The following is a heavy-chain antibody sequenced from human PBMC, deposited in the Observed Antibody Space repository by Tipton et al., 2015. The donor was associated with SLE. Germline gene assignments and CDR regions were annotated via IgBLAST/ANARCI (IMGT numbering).Heavy chain of an antibody. Sequence: TLSLTCAVYGGSFSGYYGSWIRQPPGKGLEWIGEINQSGSTKYNPSLKSRLTITIDTSKTQFSLKLTSVTAADTAVYYCARALTIFGVAINDYNGMDVWGQGTTVTVSS. J-gene: IGHJ6*02. V-gene: IGHV4-34*01. CDR2: INQSGST. D-gene: IGHD3-3*01. CDR1: GGSFSGYY. CDR3: ARALTIFGVAINDYNGMDV.